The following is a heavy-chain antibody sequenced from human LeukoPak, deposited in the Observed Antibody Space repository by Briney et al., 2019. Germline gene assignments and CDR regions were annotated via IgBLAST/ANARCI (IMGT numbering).Heavy chain of an antibody. CDR2: ISSSSSYI. J-gene: IGHJ6*03. V-gene: IGHV3-21*01. Sequence: GGSLGLSCAASGFTFSSYSMNWVRQAPGKGLEWVSSISSSSSYIYYADSVKGRFTISRDNAKNSLYLQMNSLRAEDTAVYYCARIYRYCSSTSCYVSNYYYMDVWGKGTTVTVSS. CDR1: GFTFSSYS. CDR3: ARIYRYCSSTSCYVSNYYYMDV. D-gene: IGHD2-2*01.